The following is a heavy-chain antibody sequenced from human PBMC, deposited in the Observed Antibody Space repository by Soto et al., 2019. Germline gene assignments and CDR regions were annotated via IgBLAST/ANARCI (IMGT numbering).Heavy chain of an antibody. CDR2: ISPHNFNT. CDR1: GYQLPHFN. CDR3: ARDEGGYDILTGYYKAHHFDY. Sequence: QVHLEQSGAEVKKPGDSVKASCKASGYQLPHFNIPWVRQPPEQGLEWMGAISPHNFNTNFAQKFQGRVTLTTDTSTNTAYMELRSLTSDDTAVYYCARDEGGYDILTGYYKAHHFDYWGQGVLVTVSS. J-gene: IGHJ4*02. D-gene: IGHD3-9*01. V-gene: IGHV1-18*01.